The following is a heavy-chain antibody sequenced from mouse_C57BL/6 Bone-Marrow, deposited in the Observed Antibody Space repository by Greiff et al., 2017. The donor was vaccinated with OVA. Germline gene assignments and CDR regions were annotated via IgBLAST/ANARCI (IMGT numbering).Heavy chain of an antibody. D-gene: IGHD1-1*01. J-gene: IGHJ2*01. CDR2: IDPEDGET. V-gene: IGHV14-2*01. CDR1: GFTIKDYY. CDR3: ARCIYYYGYFDY. Sequence: EVQLKDSGAELVKPGASVKLSCTASGFTIKDYYMHWVKQRTEQGLEWIGRIDPEDGETKYAPQFQGKATITADTSSNTAYLQLSSLTSEDTAVYYCARCIYYYGYFDYWGQGTTLTVSS.